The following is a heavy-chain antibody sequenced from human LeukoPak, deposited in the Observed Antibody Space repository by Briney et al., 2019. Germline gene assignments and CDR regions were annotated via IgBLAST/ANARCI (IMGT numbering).Heavy chain of an antibody. Sequence: ASVKVSCKASGYTFTSYYMHWVRQAPGQGLEWMGIINPGGGSTSYARKFQGRVTMTRDTSTGTVYMELSSLRSEDTAVYYCARDDGEMATVNFDYWGQGTLVTVSS. V-gene: IGHV1-46*01. CDR1: GYTFTSYY. D-gene: IGHD5-24*01. CDR2: INPGGGST. J-gene: IGHJ4*02. CDR3: ARDDGEMATVNFDY.